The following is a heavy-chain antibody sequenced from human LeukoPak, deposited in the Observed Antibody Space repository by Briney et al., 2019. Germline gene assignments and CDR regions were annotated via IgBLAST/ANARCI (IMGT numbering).Heavy chain of an antibody. J-gene: IGHJ4*02. CDR2: IYDSGST. Sequence: SETLSLTCTVSGGSIRSSYYYWGWIRQPPGKGLEWIGSIYDSGSTYYNPSLKSRVTISVDTSKNQFSLKLSSVTAADTAVYYCARGLSRPDNDWGQGTLVTVSS. CDR1: GGSIRSSYYY. V-gene: IGHV4-39*07. D-gene: IGHD2-2*01. CDR3: ARGLSRPDND.